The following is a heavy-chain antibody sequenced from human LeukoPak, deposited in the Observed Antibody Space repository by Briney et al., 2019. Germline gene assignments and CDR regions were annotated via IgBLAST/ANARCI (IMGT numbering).Heavy chain of an antibody. CDR3: ARSHMSRGGGSCYIDY. CDR1: GFTVSSNY. J-gene: IGHJ4*02. V-gene: IGHV3-53*01. CDR2: IYSGGST. Sequence: GGSLRLFCAASGFTVSSNYMSWVRQAPGKGLEWVSVIYSGGSTYYADSVKGRFTISRDNSKNTLYLQMNSLRAEDTAVYYCARSHMSRGGGSCYIDYWGQGTLVTVSS. D-gene: IGHD2-15*01.